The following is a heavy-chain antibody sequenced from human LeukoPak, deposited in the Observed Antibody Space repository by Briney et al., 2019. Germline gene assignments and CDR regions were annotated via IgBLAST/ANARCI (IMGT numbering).Heavy chain of an antibody. J-gene: IGHJ1*01. Sequence: SESLSLTCAVYGGSFRCYYWSSIRQPPGKGLEWNGEINHSGGTNYNPSLKSRLTLSEDTPNNQFYLKLRCVTAADTAVYCCARGARIWHYDSSGYPEYFQHWGQGTLVTVSS. CDR3: ARGARIWHYDSSGYPEYFQH. CDR1: GGSFRCYY. V-gene: IGHV4-34*01. D-gene: IGHD3-22*01. CDR2: INHSGGT.